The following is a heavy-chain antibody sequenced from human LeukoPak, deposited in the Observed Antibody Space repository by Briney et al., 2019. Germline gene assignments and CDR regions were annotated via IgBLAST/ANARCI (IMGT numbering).Heavy chain of an antibody. V-gene: IGHV3-21*01. J-gene: IGHJ4*02. D-gene: IGHD4-17*01. Sequence: GGSLRLSCAASGFTVSSYYMNWVRQAPGKGLEWVSIISSGSSAIFSADALKGRFTISRDDAKNLLYLDMNSLRAEDTAVYYCARGHTAVTRHFDFWGQGTLVTVSS. CDR3: ARGHTAVTRHFDF. CDR2: ISSGSSAI. CDR1: GFTVSSYY.